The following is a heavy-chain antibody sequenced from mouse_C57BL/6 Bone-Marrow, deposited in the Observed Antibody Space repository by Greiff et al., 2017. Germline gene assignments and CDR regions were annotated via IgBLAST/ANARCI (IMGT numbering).Heavy chain of an antibody. CDR1: GYTFTDYY. Sequence: VHVKQSGPVLVKPGASVKMSCKASGYTFTDYYMNWVKQSHGKSLEWIGVINPYNGGTSYNQKFKGKATLTVDKSSSTAYMELNSLTSADSAVYYCARPRWLLYFDYWGQGTTLTVSS. D-gene: IGHD2-3*01. CDR3: ARPRWLLYFDY. CDR2: INPYNGGT. V-gene: IGHV1-19*01. J-gene: IGHJ2*01.